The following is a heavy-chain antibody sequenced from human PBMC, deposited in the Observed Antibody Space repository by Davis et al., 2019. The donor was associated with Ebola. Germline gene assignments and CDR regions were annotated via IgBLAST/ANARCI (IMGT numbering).Heavy chain of an antibody. Sequence: PSETLSLTCTVSGGSISSGGYYWSWIRQHPGKGLEWIGYIYYSGSTYYNPSLKSRVTISVDTSKNQFSLKLSSVTAADTAVYYCARDEGDYYYMDVWGKGTTATVSS. CDR2: IYYSGST. CDR3: ARDEGDYYYMDV. CDR1: GGSISSGGYY. J-gene: IGHJ6*03. V-gene: IGHV4-31*03.